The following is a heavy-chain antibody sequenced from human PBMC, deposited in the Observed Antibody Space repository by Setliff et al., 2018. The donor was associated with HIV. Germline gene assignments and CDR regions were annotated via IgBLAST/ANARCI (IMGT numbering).Heavy chain of an antibody. D-gene: IGHD3-22*01. Sequence: SETLSLTCAVSGDSVSGYYWSWIRQPAGRGLEWIGRVHNSAGSNYNPSLKSRVTMSVDTAKNQLSLKLTAVSAADTAVYYCARDGIEVLADSPHDVFDIWGRGIMVTVSS. CDR2: VHNSAGS. V-gene: IGHV4-4*07. J-gene: IGHJ3*02. CDR1: GDSVSGYY. CDR3: ARDGIEVLADSPHDVFDI.